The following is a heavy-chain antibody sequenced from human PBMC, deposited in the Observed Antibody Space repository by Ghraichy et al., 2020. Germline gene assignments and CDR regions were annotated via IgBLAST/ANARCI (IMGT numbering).Heavy chain of an antibody. CDR3: ARVRAARPPSDY. V-gene: IGHV4-34*01. D-gene: IGHD6-6*01. J-gene: IGHJ4*02. CDR2: INHSGST. CDR1: GGSFSGYY. Sequence: WETLSLTCAVYGGSFSGYYWSWIRQPPGKGLEWIGEINHSGSTNYNPSLKSRVTISVDTSKNQFSLKLSSVTAADTAVYYCARVRAARPPSDYWGQGTLVTVSS.